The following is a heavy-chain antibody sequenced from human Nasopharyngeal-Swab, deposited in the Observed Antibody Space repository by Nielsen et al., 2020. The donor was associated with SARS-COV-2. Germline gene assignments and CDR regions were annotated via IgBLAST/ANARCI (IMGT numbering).Heavy chain of an antibody. D-gene: IGHD3-22*01. Sequence: GESLRLSCAASGFTFSSYAMHWVRQAPGKGLEWVAVISYDGSNKYYADSVKGRFTISRDNSKNSLYLQMNSLKTEDTAVYYCASAYYDSSGYWDYWGQGTLVTVSS. J-gene: IGHJ4*02. CDR1: GFTFSSYA. CDR3: ASAYYDSSGYWDY. V-gene: IGHV3-30-3*01. CDR2: ISYDGSNK.